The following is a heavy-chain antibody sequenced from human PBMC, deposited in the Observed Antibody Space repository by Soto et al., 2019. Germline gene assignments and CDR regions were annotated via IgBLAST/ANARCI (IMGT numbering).Heavy chain of an antibody. Sequence: SETLSLTCTVSNDSISPYYWSWIRQPPGKGLEWTGFIYYSGSTTYNPSLKSRVTISVATSKNQFSLKLNSVTAADTAVYYCARDGSERPATYWGQGILVTVSS. CDR3: ARDGSERPATY. CDR2: IYYSGST. J-gene: IGHJ4*02. V-gene: IGHV4-59*01. CDR1: NDSISPYY. D-gene: IGHD3-10*01.